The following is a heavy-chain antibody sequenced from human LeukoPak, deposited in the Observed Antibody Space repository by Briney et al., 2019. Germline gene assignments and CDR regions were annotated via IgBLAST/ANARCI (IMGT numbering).Heavy chain of an antibody. D-gene: IGHD3-10*01. CDR3: TTDASLWFREWWAFDI. V-gene: IGHV3-15*01. CDR2: IKSKTDGGTT. Sequence: GGSLRLSCAASGFTFSNAWMSRVRQAPGKGLEWVGRIKSKTDGGTTDYAAPVKGRFTISRDDSKNTLYLQMNSLKTEDTAVYYFTTDASLWFREWWAFDIWGQGTMVTVSS. J-gene: IGHJ3*02. CDR1: GFTFSNAW.